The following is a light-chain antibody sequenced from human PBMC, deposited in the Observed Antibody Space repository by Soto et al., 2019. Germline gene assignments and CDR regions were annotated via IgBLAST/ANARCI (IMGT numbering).Light chain of an antibody. CDR1: SSDVGGYSY. CDR3: SSYAGRRNG. CDR2: EVN. J-gene: IGLJ1*01. Sequence: QSVLTQPPSASGSPGQSVAISCTGTSSDVGGYSYVSWYQQHPGKAPKLMIYEVNKRPSGVPDRFSGSKSGNTASLTVSVLQAEDEADYYGSSYAGRRNGVGSWPTVTVL. V-gene: IGLV2-8*01.